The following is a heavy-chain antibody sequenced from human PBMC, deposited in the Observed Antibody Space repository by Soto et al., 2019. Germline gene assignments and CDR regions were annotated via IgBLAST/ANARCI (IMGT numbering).Heavy chain of an antibody. J-gene: IGHJ2*01. CDR2: INSFSGDT. CDR3: ARALHSGGKYWYFDI. Sequence: QVQLVQSGAEVKKPGASVKVSCKASGYTFTHYGITWVRQAPGQGLEWMGWINSFSGDTNYPQKLQGRLTMTTDTSTNTVYMYLTNLRSDDKAAYYCARALHSGGKYWYFDICGRGTLVTVSS. D-gene: IGHD2-15*01. CDR1: GYTFTHYG. V-gene: IGHV1-18*01.